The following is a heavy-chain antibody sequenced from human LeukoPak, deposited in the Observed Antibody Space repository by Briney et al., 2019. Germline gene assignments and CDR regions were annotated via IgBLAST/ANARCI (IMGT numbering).Heavy chain of an antibody. D-gene: IGHD6-13*01. V-gene: IGHV4-61*01. CDR2: ISYTGST. J-gene: IGHJ4*02. Sequence: PSETLSLTCTVSGGSVSSGSYYWSWTRLPPGEGLALIGYISYTGSTDYNPSLKSRATISVDTSKNQFSLNLSSVTAADTAVYYCARDRGAAADYWGQGTLVTVSS. CDR3: ARDRGAAADY. CDR1: GGSVSSGSYY.